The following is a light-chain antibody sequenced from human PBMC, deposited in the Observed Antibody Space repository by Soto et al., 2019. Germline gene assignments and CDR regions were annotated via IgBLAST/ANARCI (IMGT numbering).Light chain of an antibody. CDR2: GAS. CDR3: LQYHNLWA. CDR1: QSVSSSY. Sequence: EIVLTQSPGTLSLSPGERATLSCRASQSVSSSYLAWYQQKPGQAPRLLIYGASSRATGIPDRFSGSGSGTEFTLTISSLQPEDFTVYSCLQYHNLWAFGQGTKVDI. J-gene: IGKJ1*01. V-gene: IGKV3-20*01.